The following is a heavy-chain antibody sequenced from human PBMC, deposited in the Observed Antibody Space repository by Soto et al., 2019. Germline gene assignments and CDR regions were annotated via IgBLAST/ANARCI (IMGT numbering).Heavy chain of an antibody. V-gene: IGHV1-18*01. CDR1: GYIFTTYG. CDR3: ARGRYGDY. Sequence: QVHLVQSGAEVKKPGASVKVSCKGSGYIFTTYGITWLRQAPGQGLEWMGWISAHNGNTNYAQKPQGRVTVTRDTSTSTASMALRNLRSGDTAVYYCARGRYGDYWGQGALVNVSS. CDR2: ISAHNGNT. D-gene: IGHD1-1*01. J-gene: IGHJ4*02.